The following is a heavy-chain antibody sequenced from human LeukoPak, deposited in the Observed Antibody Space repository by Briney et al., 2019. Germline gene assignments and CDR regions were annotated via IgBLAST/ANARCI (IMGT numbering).Heavy chain of an antibody. J-gene: IGHJ3*02. V-gene: IGHV3-9*01. CDR2: ISWNSGSI. D-gene: IGHD6-13*01. CDR1: GFTFDDYA. Sequence: GRSLRLSRAASGFTFDDYAMHWVRQAPGKGLEWVSGISWNSGSIGYADSVKGRFTISRDNAKNSLYLQMNSLRAEDTALYYCAKATGYSSSWDAFDIWGQGTMVTVSS. CDR3: AKATGYSSSWDAFDI.